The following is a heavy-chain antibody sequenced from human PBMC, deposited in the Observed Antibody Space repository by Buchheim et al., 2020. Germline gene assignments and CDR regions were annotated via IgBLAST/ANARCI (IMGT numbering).Heavy chain of an antibody. D-gene: IGHD6-19*01. J-gene: IGHJ6*02. CDR3: ARTCSGPLYYYYGMDV. V-gene: IGHV1-46*01. CDR1: GYTFTSYY. Sequence: QVQLVQSGAEVKKPAASVKVSCKASGYTFTSYYMHWARQAPGQGLEWMGIINPSGSSTSYAQKFQGRVTMTRDTSTSTVYMELSSLMSADTAVYYCARTCSGPLYYYYGMDVWGQGTT. CDR2: INPSGSST.